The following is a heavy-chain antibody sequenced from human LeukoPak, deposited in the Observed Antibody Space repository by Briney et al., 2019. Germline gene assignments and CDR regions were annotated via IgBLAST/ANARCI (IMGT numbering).Heavy chain of an antibody. V-gene: IGHV3-30*18. CDR3: AKGPRTYYYDSSGYYFGY. J-gene: IGHJ4*02. D-gene: IGHD3-22*01. Sequence: GRSLRLPCAASGFTFSSYGMHWVRQAPGKGLEWVAVISYDGSNKYYADSVKGRFTISRDNSKNTLYLQMNSLRAEDTAVYYCAKGPRTYYYDSSGYYFGYWGQGTLVTVSS. CDR2: ISYDGSNK. CDR1: GFTFSSYG.